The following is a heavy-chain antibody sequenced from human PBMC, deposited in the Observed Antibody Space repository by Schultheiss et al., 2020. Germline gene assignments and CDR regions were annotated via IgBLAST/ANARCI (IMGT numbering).Heavy chain of an antibody. CDR2: IYPGDSDT. V-gene: IGHV5-51*01. J-gene: IGHJ6*02. D-gene: IGHD6-13*01. Sequence: GESLKISCKGSGYSFTSYWIGWVRQMTGKGLEWMGIIYPGDSDTRYSPSFQGQVTISADKSISTAYLQWSSLKASDTAMYYCARRGAAGRAYYYYGMDVWGQGTTVTV. CDR3: ARRGAAGRAYYYYGMDV. CDR1: GYSFTSYW.